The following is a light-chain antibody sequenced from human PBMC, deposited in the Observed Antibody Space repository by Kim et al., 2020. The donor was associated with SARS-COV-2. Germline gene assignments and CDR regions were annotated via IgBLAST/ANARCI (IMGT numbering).Light chain of an antibody. CDR2: DAF. V-gene: IGKV1-9*01. CDR3: QQLNSHPLT. Sequence: ASVGDRVTITCRASQGLSCHLAWYQRRPGKAPKLLISDAFTLQSGVPSRFSGSGSGTDFTLTISNLQPEDLATYYCQQLNSHPLTFGGGTKVDIK. CDR1: QGLSCH. J-gene: IGKJ4*01.